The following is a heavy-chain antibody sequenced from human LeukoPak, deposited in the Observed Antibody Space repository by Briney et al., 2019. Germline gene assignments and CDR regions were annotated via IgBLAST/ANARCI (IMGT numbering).Heavy chain of an antibody. CDR1: GGSISSSSYY. CDR2: IYYSGST. J-gene: IGHJ4*02. V-gene: IGHV4-61*05. Sequence: SETLSLTCTVSGGSISSSSYYWSWIRQPPGKGLEWIGYIYYSGSTNYNPSLKSRVTISVDTSKNQFSLKLSSVTAADTAVYYCARQGADWNYSRAPFDYWGQGTLVTVSS. CDR3: ARQGADWNYSRAPFDY. D-gene: IGHD1-7*01.